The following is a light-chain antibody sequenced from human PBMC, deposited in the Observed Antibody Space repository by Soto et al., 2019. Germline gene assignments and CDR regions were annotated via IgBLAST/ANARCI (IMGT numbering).Light chain of an antibody. Sequence: SYELTQAPSMSVAPGQTARITCGGNNIGSKSVHWYQQRPGQAPVVVIYDDTDRPSGIPERFSGSNSGNTATLTISGVEAGDEADYYCQVRETNTDHLVFGGGTKL. CDR3: QVRETNTDHLV. CDR2: DDT. V-gene: IGLV3-21*02. CDR1: NIGSKS. J-gene: IGLJ3*02.